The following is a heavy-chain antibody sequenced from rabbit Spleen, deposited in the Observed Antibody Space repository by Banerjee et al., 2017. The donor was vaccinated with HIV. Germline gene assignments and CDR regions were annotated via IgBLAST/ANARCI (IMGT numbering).Heavy chain of an antibody. J-gene: IGHJ4*01. D-gene: IGHD2-1*01. V-gene: IGHV1S47*01. CDR2: IDPFFGTT. CDR3: VRDQAGDADYGPYYLNL. Sequence: QEQLVESGGGLVQPGGSLKLSCKASEFDFSNYGVSWVRQAPGKGLEWIGYIDPFFGTTYYANWVNGRFTISNDNAQNTVFLQLSSLTAADTATYFCVRDQAGDADYGPYYLNLWGPGTLVTVS. CDR1: EFDFSNYG.